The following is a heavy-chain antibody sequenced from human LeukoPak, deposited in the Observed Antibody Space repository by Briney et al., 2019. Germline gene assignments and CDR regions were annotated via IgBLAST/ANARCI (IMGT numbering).Heavy chain of an antibody. Sequence: ASVKVSCKASGYTFTGYYMHWVRQAPGQGLEWMGWINPNSGGTNYAQKFQGRVTMTRDTSISVAYMDLSRLISDDTAVYYCARDRGSQPFIDYWGQGTLVTVSS. CDR3: ARDRGSQPFIDY. V-gene: IGHV1-2*02. CDR2: INPNSGGT. CDR1: GYTFTGYY. J-gene: IGHJ4*02. D-gene: IGHD1-26*01.